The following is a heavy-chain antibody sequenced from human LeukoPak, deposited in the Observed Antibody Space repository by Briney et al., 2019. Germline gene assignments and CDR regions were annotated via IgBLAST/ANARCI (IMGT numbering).Heavy chain of an antibody. D-gene: IGHD5-18*01. J-gene: IGHJ5*02. Sequence: GASVKVSCKASGYTFTSYVISWVRQAPGQGLEWMGCISSYNGNTNYAQKLQSRVTMTTDTYESTVYTDLRSVRSDHTSVYYCARVYISGYSYVNWFDPWGQGTLVTVSS. CDR1: GYTFTSYV. CDR3: ARVYISGYSYVNWFDP. V-gene: IGHV1-18*01. CDR2: ISSYNGNT.